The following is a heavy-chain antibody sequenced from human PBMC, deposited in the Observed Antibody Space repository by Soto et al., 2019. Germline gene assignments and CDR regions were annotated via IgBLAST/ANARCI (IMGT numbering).Heavy chain of an antibody. V-gene: IGHV3-21*01. CDR3: ARDNWNYVFYYYYGMDV. CDR1: GFTFSSYS. Sequence: GSLRLSCAASGFTFSSYSMNWVRQAPGKGLEWVSSISSSSSYIYYADSVKGRFTISRDNAKNSLYLQMNSLRAEDTAVYYCARDNWNYVFYYYYGMDVWGQGTTVTVSS. CDR2: ISSSSSYI. D-gene: IGHD1-7*01. J-gene: IGHJ6*02.